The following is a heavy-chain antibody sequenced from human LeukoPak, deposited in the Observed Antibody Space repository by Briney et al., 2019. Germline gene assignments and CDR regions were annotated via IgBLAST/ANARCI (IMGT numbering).Heavy chain of an antibody. D-gene: IGHD2-15*01. Sequence: SETLSLTCSVSGGSISSYYWDWIRQAPGKGLEWIGTIYHSGSTEYNPSLKSRVAIFVDTSKNQFSLILNSVAAADTAVYYCARRSEFDNTHYHYFDYWAREPWSPSPQ. J-gene: IGHJ4*02. CDR2: IYHSGST. CDR1: GGSISSYY. CDR3: ARRSEFDNTHYHYFDY. V-gene: IGHV4-39*01.